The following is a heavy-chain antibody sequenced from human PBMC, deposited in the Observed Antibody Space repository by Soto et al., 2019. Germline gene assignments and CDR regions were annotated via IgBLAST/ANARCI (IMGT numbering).Heavy chain of an antibody. V-gene: IGHV3-53*04. Sequence: GGSLRLSCASSGFTFISYGMHWVRQATGKGLEWVSVIYSGGSTYYADSVKGRFTISRHNSKNTLYLQMNSLRAEDTAVYYCATPGVGCSGGSCYLGYFQHWGQGTLVTVSS. D-gene: IGHD2-15*01. CDR1: GFTFISYG. CDR2: IYSGGST. J-gene: IGHJ1*01. CDR3: ATPGVGCSGGSCYLGYFQH.